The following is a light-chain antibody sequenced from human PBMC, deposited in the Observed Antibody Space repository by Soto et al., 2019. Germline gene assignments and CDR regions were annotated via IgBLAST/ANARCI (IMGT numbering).Light chain of an antibody. V-gene: IGKV3D-15*01. CDR3: QQYNKWTLT. CDR1: ETISRD. J-gene: IGKJ4*01. CDR2: GAF. Sequence: IVMTQSPATLSVSPGEGATLSCRASETISRDLAWYQQKPGQSPRLLIFGAFTRATGVPVRFSGSGSGTEFTLTVSSLQTEDGAVYFCQQYNKWTLTFGGGTRVEIK.